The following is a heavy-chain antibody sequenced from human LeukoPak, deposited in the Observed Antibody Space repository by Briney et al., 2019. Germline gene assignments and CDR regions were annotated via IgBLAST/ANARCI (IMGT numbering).Heavy chain of an antibody. CDR1: GGSISSSSSY. Sequence: SETLSLTCTVSGGSISSSSSYWGWIRQPPGKGLEWIGEINHSGSTNYNPSLKSRLTISVDTSKNQFSLKLRSVTAADTAVYYCARRAHTYYDILTGYQDLGYYYYMDVWGKGTTVTVSS. V-gene: IGHV4-39*07. D-gene: IGHD3-9*01. CDR3: ARRAHTYYDILTGYQDLGYYYYMDV. J-gene: IGHJ6*03. CDR2: INHSGST.